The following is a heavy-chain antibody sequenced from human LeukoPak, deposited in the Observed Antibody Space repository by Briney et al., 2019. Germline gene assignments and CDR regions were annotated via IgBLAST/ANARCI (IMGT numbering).Heavy chain of an antibody. V-gene: IGHV4-34*01. CDR3: ARGRVTLEY. D-gene: IGHD2/OR15-2a*01. Sequence: SETLSLTCAVYGGSFSGYYCSWIRQPPGKGLEWIGEINHSGSTNYNPSLKSRVTISVDTSKNQFSLKLSSVTAADTAVYYCARGRVTLEYWGQGTLVTVSS. CDR1: GGSFSGYY. CDR2: INHSGST. J-gene: IGHJ4*02.